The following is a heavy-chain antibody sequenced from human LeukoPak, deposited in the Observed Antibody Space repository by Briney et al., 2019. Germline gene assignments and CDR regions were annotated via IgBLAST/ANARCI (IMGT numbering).Heavy chain of an antibody. CDR1: GFIFENFA. Sequence: PGRSLRLSCVASGFIFENFAIHWVRQAPGKGLEWVSIVSFDGTNNFYADSVNGRFTVSRDNSKNTVYLHMNSLGPDDTAVYFCARDRNVIGADFDSWGQGTLVTVSS. J-gene: IGHJ5*01. V-gene: IGHV3-30*04. CDR2: VSFDGTNN. CDR3: ARDRNVIGADFDS. D-gene: IGHD2/OR15-2a*01.